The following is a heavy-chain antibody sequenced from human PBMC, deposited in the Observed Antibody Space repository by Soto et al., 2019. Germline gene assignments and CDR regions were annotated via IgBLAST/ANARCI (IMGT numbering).Heavy chain of an antibody. D-gene: IGHD4-17*01. V-gene: IGHV4-34*01. Sequence: QVQLLQWGAGLLKPSETLSLTCAVYGGSFSDSYWSWIRQPPGKGLEWIGEIRHSGSTSYNPSLNSRVTISVDTSKKQFSLNLASVTAADTAIYYCARLYGDSQNWFDPWGQGTLVTVTS. CDR2: IRHSGST. CDR1: GGSFSDSY. CDR3: ARLYGDSQNWFDP. J-gene: IGHJ5*02.